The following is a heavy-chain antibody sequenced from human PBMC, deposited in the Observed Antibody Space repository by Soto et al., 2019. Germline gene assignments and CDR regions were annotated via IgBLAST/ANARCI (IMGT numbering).Heavy chain of an antibody. J-gene: IGHJ4*02. D-gene: IGHD2-8*01. V-gene: IGHV4-59*01. CDR3: ARSVAVNGAHIEY. CDR2: VYYTGST. Sequence: PSETLSLTCSVSGGSISGSYWSWIRHSPGKGLEWLGYVYYTGSTNYSPSLRSRVSISVDTSKNEFSLRLSSVTAADTAVYFCARSVAVNGAHIEYWGQGTQVTVSS. CDR1: GGSISGSY.